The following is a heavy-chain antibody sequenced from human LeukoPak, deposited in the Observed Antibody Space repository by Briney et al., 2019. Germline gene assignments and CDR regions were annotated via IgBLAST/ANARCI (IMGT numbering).Heavy chain of an antibody. D-gene: IGHD4-17*01. CDR2: LYSDGRT. J-gene: IGHJ4*02. CDR1: GGSISSYY. V-gene: IGHV4-4*07. Sequence: PSETLSLTCTVSGGSISSYYWSWSWHPPRERQEWIGRLYSDGRTNSNPTLKSRVTMSVDTSKNPCSLTLCSITAADTAVYYCARRQGGLYGFFDYWGQGTLVTVSS. CDR3: ARRQGGLYGFFDY.